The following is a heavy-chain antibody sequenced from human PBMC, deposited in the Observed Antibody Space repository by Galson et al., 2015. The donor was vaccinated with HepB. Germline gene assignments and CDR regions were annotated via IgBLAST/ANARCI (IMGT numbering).Heavy chain of an antibody. CDR3: ARGGAGWFGELLVWFDP. D-gene: IGHD3-10*01. CDR1: GGSFSGYY. Sequence: ETLSLTCAVYGGSFSGYYWSWIRQPPGKGLEWIGEINHSGSTNYNPSLKSRVTISVDTSKNQFSLKLSSVTAADTAVYYCARGGAGWFGELLVWFDPWGQGTLVTVSS. J-gene: IGHJ5*02. V-gene: IGHV4-34*01. CDR2: INHSGST.